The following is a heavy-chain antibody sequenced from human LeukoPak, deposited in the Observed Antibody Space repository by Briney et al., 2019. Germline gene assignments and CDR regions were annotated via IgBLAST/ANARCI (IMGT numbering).Heavy chain of an antibody. J-gene: IGHJ3*02. Sequence: SETLSLTCAVSGGSISSGGYSWSWIRQPPGKGLQWIGNIYYSGSTYYNPSLRSRVTISIDTSKKQFSLNLSSVTAADTALYYCAKMQQQHDAFDIWGQGTMVTVSS. CDR1: GGSISSGGYS. V-gene: IGHV4-39*07. D-gene: IGHD6-13*01. CDR3: AKMQQQHDAFDI. CDR2: IYYSGST.